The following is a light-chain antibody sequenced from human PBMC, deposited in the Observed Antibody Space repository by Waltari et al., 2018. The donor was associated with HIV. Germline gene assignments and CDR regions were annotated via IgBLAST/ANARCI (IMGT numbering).Light chain of an antibody. CDR1: SSNIGADYD. CDR3: QSYDSSLFWV. CDR2: RTD. V-gene: IGLV1-40*01. Sequence: QSVLTQPPSLSGAPGQRVTISCIGTSSNIGADYDVHWYRQVSGAAPKLLIYRTDGRPSGVPDRFFGSRSGASASLVINGLQTDDEADYYCQSYDSSLFWVFGGGTKLTVL. J-gene: IGLJ2*01.